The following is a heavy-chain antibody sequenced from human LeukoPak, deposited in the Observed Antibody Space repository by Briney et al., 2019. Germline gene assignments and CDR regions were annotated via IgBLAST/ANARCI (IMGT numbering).Heavy chain of an antibody. CDR2: IYYSGST. D-gene: IGHD3-22*01. CDR1: GDLSTYY. Sequence: SETLSLTCTVSGDLSTYYWSWIRQPPGKGLEWIGYIYYSGSTYYNPSLKSRVTISVDTSKNQFSLKPSSVTAADTAVYYCASASGSYFDYWGQGTLVTVSS. J-gene: IGHJ4*02. CDR3: ASASGSYFDY. V-gene: IGHV4-59*06.